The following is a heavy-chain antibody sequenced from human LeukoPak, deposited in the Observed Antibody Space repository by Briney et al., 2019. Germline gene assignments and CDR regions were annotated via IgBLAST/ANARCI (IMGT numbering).Heavy chain of an antibody. CDR3: ARNLRIQLWPHYWYFDL. D-gene: IGHD5-18*01. Sequence: PSETLSLTCTVSGGSISSYYWSWIRQPPGKGLEWIGYIYYSGSTNYNPSLKSRVTISVDTSKNQFSLKLSSVTAADTAVYYCARNLRIQLWPHYWYFDLWGRGTLVTVSS. CDR1: GGSISSYY. J-gene: IGHJ2*01. V-gene: IGHV4-59*01. CDR2: IYYSGST.